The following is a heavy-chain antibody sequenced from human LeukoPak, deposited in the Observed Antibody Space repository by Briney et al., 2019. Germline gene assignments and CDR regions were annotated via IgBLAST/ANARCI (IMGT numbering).Heavy chain of an antibody. Sequence: PGGSLRLSCEASGVTFSSYVMSWVRQAPGKGPEWVSGISGSGGGTYYADSVKGRYAISRDNSKNTLYLQMNSLRAEDTAVYYFLKEGLRGLAFDIWGQGQKVTVFS. D-gene: IGHD3-16*01. CDR3: LKEGLRGLAFDI. V-gene: IGHV3-23*01. CDR1: GVTFSSYV. CDR2: ISGSGGGT. J-gene: IGHJ3*02.